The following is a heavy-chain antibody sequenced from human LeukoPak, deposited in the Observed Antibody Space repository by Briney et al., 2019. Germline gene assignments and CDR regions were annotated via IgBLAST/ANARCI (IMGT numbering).Heavy chain of an antibody. CDR3: AKKYNTGLDP. V-gene: IGHV3-53*01. CDR1: GFTVSSNY. CDR2: IYSGGST. Sequence: PGGSLRLSCAASGFTVSSNYMSWVRQAPGKGLEWVSVIYSGGSTYYADSVKGRFTISRDNSKNTLYLQMNSVRVEDTAVYYCAKKYNTGLDPWGQGTLVTVSS. D-gene: IGHD1-14*01. J-gene: IGHJ5*02.